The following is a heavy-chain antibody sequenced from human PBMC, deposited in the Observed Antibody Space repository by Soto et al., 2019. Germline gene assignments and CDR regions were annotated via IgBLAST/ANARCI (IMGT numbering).Heavy chain of an antibody. V-gene: IGHV2-5*02. J-gene: IGHJ4*02. Sequence: SGPTLVKPTQTLTLTCTFSGFSLSTSGVGVGWIRQPPGKALEWLALIYWDDDKRYSPSLKSRLTITKDTSKNQVVLTMTNMDPVDTATYYCALLMKDYTRNSLFDYWGQGTLVTVSS. CDR1: GFSLSTSGVG. CDR3: ALLMKDYTRNSLFDY. D-gene: IGHD2-8*01. CDR2: IYWDDDK.